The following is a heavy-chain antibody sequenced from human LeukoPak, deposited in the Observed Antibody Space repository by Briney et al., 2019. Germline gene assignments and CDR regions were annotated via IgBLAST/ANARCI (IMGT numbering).Heavy chain of an antibody. CDR1: GFILGDYA. V-gene: IGHV3-49*04. CDR2: IRSKAYGATT. J-gene: IGHJ4*02. D-gene: IGHD3-22*01. Sequence: GGSLRLSCTASGFILGDYAMSWVRQAPGRGLEWVGFIRSKAYGATTEYAASVKGRFTISRDDSKSIAYLQMNSLKTEDTAVYYCTRDTAEFYDSSGYAGDWGQGTLVTVSS. CDR3: TRDTAEFYDSSGYAGD.